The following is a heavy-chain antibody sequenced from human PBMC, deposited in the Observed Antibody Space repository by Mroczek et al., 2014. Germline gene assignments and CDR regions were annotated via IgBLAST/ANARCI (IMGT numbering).Heavy chain of an antibody. CDR3: ARGYCSSTSCYPVGWFDP. D-gene: IGHD2-2*01. J-gene: IGHJ5*02. CDR1: GGSISSYY. Sequence: KESGPGLVKPSETLSLTCTVSGGSISSYYWSWIRQPPGKGLEWIGYIYYSGSTNYNPSLKSRVTISVDTSKNQFSLKLSSVTAADTAVYYCARGYCSSTSCYPVGWFDPWGQGTLVTVSS. V-gene: IGHV4-59*01. CDR2: IYYSGST.